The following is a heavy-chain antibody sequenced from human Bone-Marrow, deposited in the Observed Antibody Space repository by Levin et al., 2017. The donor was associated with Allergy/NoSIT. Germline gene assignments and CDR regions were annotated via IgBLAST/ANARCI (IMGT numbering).Heavy chain of an antibody. CDR2: IDTAGET. Sequence: PGGSLRLSCAASAFTFSYYDMHWVRQGPGKVLEWVASIDTAGETKYAASVKGRFTTSRENAKDSLYLQMSGLTAGDTAAYYCGREGRERPNTDYGMDVWGPGTTVTVSS. V-gene: IGHV3-13*01. CDR1: AFTFSYYD. J-gene: IGHJ6*02. D-gene: IGHD1-26*01. CDR3: GREGRERPNTDYGMDV.